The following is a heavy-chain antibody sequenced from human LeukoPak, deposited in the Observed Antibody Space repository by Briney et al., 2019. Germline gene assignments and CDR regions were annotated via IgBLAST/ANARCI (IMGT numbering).Heavy chain of an antibody. CDR3: ARHRGRAVAENDY. CDR1: GYSFTSYW. CDR2: IYPGDSDT. J-gene: IGHJ4*02. D-gene: IGHD6-19*01. Sequence: LGESLKISCKGSGYSFTSYWIGWVRQMPGKGLEWMGIIYPGDSDTRYSPSFQGQVTISADKSISTAYLQWSSLKTSDTAMYYCARHRGRAVAENDYWGQGTLVTVSS. V-gene: IGHV5-51*01.